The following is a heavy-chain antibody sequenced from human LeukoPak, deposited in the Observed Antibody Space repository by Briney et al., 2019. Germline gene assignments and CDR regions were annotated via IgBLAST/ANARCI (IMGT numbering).Heavy chain of an antibody. V-gene: IGHV3-21*01. CDR1: GFTFSSYS. CDR3: ARDMVGDTGDY. D-gene: IGHD1-26*01. CDR2: ISSSSSYI. J-gene: IGHJ4*02. Sequence: GGSLRLSCAASGFTFSSYSMNWVRQAPEKGLEWVSSISSSSSYIYYADSVKGRFTISRGNAKNSLYLQMNSLRAEDTAVYYCARDMVGDTGDYWGQGTLVTVSS.